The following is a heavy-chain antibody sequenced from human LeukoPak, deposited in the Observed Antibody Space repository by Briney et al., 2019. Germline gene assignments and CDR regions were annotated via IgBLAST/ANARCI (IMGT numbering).Heavy chain of an antibody. CDR1: GFTFSTYS. Sequence: GGSLRLSCAASGFTFSTYSMNWVRQAPGKGLEWVSFISTSSSDIYYADSVKGRFTISRDNSKNSLYLQMNSLRAEDTAVYYCAKPYRSKAHYYMDVWGKGTTVSVSS. CDR3: AKPYRSKAHYYMDV. D-gene: IGHD1-14*01. CDR2: ISTSSSDI. V-gene: IGHV3-21*04. J-gene: IGHJ6*03.